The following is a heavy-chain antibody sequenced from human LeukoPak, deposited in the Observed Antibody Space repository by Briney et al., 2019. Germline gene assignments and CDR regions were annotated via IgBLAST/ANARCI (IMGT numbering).Heavy chain of an antibody. CDR2: IIPILGIA. CDR3: ARDHPSFSGYDSYY. Sequence: ASVTVSCTASGGTFTSYAISWGRQAPGQGLEWMGRIIPILGIANYAQKFQGRITITADKSTSTAYMELSSLRSEDTGVYYCARDHPSFSGYDSYYWGQGTLVTVSS. V-gene: IGHV1-69*04. CDR1: GGTFTSYA. J-gene: IGHJ4*02. D-gene: IGHD5-12*01.